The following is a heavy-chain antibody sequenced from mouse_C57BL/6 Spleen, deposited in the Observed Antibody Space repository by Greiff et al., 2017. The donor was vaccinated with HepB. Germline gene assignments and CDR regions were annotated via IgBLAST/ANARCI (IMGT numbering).Heavy chain of an antibody. D-gene: IGHD2-13*01. CDR3: ARSDYCDYWFAY. Sequence: QVQLQQSGAELAKPGASVKLSCKASGYTFTSYWMHWVKQRPGRGLEWIGYINPSSGYTKYNQKFKDKATLTADKSPSTAYMQLSSLTYEDSAVYYCARSDYCDYWFAYWGQGTLVTVSA. J-gene: IGHJ3*01. CDR2: INPSSGYT. CDR1: GYTFTSYW. V-gene: IGHV1-7*01.